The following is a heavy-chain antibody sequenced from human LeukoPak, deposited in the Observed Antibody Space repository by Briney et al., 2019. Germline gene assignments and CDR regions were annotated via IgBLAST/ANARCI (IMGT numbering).Heavy chain of an antibody. CDR1: GGSISSSSYY. J-gene: IGHJ4*02. V-gene: IGHV4-39*01. Sequence: KTSETPSLTCTVSGGSISSSSYYWGWIRQPPGKGLEWIGSIYYSGSTYYNPSLKSRVTISVDTPKNQFSLELSSVTAADTAVYYCASLSRGRYYYDSSGYYYVYYWGQGTLVTVSS. CDR3: ASLSRGRYYYDSSGYYYVYY. D-gene: IGHD3-22*01. CDR2: IYYSGST.